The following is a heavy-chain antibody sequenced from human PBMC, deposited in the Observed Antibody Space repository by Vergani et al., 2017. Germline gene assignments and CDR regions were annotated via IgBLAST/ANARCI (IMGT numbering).Heavy chain of an antibody. J-gene: IGHJ5*02. CDR2: INPNSGGT. CDR3: ARDGLPWNAGRSWFDP. Sequence: QVHLLQSGAEVKKPGSSVKVSCKASGVTFRSLAISWVRLAPGQGLEWMGWINPNSGGTHYAQRFQGRVTMTRDTSINTASMELSGLRSDDTAVYYCARDGLPWNAGRSWFDPWGQGTLVTVSS. CDR1: GVTFRSLA. D-gene: IGHD1-1*01. V-gene: IGHV1-2*02.